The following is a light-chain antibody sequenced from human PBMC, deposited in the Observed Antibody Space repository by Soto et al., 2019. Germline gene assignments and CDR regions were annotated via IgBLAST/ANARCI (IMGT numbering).Light chain of an antibody. CDR3: QQYGSSSWT. Sequence: EIVMTQSPATLSVSPGERATPSCRASQSVSSSYLAWYQQRPGQAPRLLIYGASSRATGIPDRFSGSGSGTEFTLTISRLEPEDFAVYYCQQYGSSSWTFGQGTKVDI. J-gene: IGKJ1*01. V-gene: IGKV3-20*01. CDR2: GAS. CDR1: QSVSSSY.